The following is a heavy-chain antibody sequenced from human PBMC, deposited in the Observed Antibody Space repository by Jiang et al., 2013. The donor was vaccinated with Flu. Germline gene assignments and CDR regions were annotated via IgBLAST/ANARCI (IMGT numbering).Heavy chain of an antibody. CDR3: AKICCDFWSGYYDDFDY. D-gene: IGHD3-3*01. V-gene: IGHV3-30*18. Sequence: GVVQPGRSLRLSCAASGFIFSRFGIHWVRQAPGKGLEWVAVISYDGSNTHYADSVKGRFIISRDNSRNTLDLQMNTLRAEDTAVYYCAKICCDFWSGYYDDFDYWGQGALVTVSS. CDR1: GFIFSRFG. CDR2: ISYDGSNT. J-gene: IGHJ4*02.